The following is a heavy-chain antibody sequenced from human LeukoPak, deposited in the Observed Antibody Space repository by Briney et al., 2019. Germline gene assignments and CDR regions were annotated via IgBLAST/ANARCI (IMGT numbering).Heavy chain of an antibody. CDR1: GFTFTGYY. Sequence: ASVEVSCKASGFTFTGYYIHWVRQAPGQGLEWMGWINPNSGVTKYAQKFQGRVTMTRDTSISTAYMELSRLRSDDTAVYYCARDPRPGPIDYWGQGTLVTVSS. D-gene: IGHD6-6*01. CDR3: ARDPRPGPIDY. CDR2: INPNSGVT. V-gene: IGHV1-2*02. J-gene: IGHJ4*02.